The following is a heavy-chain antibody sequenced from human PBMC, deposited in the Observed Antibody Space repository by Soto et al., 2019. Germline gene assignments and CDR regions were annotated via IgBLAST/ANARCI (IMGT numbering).Heavy chain of an antibody. Sequence: QVQLVESGGGVVQPGRSLRLSCAASGFTFSSYAMHWVRQAPGKGLEWVAVISYDGSNKYYADSVKGRFTISRDNSKNTLYPQMNSLRAEDTAVYYCARDATTVVTPYNWFDPWGQGTLVTVSS. J-gene: IGHJ5*02. CDR3: ARDATTVVTPYNWFDP. V-gene: IGHV3-30-3*01. CDR2: ISYDGSNK. CDR1: GFTFSSYA. D-gene: IGHD4-17*01.